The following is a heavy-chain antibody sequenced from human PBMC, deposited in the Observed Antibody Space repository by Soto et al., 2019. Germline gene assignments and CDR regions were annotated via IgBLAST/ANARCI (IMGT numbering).Heavy chain of an antibody. J-gene: IGHJ4*02. Sequence: QVQLQESGPGLVKPSETLSLTCTVSGGSISSYYWSWIRQPPGKGLEWIGYIYYSGSTNYNPSLKVRSTISAATADIRSPSIWTSVTAPHTALDYSTSRYGSGSDYWGQGTLVSVSS. V-gene: IGHV4-59*08. CDR2: IYYSGST. CDR3: TSRYGSGSDY. D-gene: IGHD5-18*01. CDR1: GGSISSYY.